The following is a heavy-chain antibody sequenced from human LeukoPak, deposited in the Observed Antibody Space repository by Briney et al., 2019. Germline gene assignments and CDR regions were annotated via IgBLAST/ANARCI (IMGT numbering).Heavy chain of an antibody. Sequence: GGSLRLSCAASEIRFSSYWMSWVRQAPGKGLEWVAKINQDGSEKSYVDSVKGRFTVSRDNAKNSLYLQMNSLRAEDTAVYYCARDKIVGATNFDYWGQGTLVTVSS. CDR1: EIRFSSYW. CDR2: INQDGSEK. V-gene: IGHV3-7*03. D-gene: IGHD1-26*01. J-gene: IGHJ4*02. CDR3: ARDKIVGATNFDY.